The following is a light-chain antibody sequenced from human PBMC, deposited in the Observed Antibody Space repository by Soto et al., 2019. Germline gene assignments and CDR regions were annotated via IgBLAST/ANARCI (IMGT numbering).Light chain of an antibody. V-gene: IGLV1-51*01. CDR3: GTWDSSLSAVV. J-gene: IGLJ2*01. CDR2: DNN. Sequence: QSVLTQPPSVSAAPGQKVTISCSGSSSNIGNNYVSWYQQFPGTAPKLLIYDNNMRPSGIPDRFSGSKSGTSATLGITGLQTGDEADYYCGTWDSSLSAVVFGGGTKLTVL. CDR1: SSNIGNNY.